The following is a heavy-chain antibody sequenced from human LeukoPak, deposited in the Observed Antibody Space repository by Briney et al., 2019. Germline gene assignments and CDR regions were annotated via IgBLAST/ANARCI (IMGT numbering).Heavy chain of an antibody. CDR3: VRFGVAYGMDV. D-gene: IGHD3-10*01. CDR1: GFTFREYF. V-gene: IGHV3-7*01. CDR2: IKPDGTLT. J-gene: IGHJ6*02. Sequence: GGSLRLSCAASGFTFREYFMGGVRPTPGRGLEWVALIKPDGTLTQYVASVSGRFTISRDNAQNSLSLQMTSLGVEETAVYYCVRFGVAYGMDVWGQGTTVTVS.